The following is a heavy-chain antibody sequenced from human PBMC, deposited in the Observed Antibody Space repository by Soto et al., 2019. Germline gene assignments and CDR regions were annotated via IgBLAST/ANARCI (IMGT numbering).Heavy chain of an antibody. J-gene: IGHJ5*02. CDR1: GGNFSSHG. CDR2: IMPIFGTT. Sequence: SVKVSCKASGGNFSSHGISWVRQAPGQGLEFMGGIMPIFGTTNYAQKFQGRVTITADEPTSTVYMELRSLRSEDTAVYYCARVSGRGWYNWFDPWGQGTPVTVSS. CDR3: ARVSGRGWYNWFDP. V-gene: IGHV1-69*13. D-gene: IGHD6-19*01.